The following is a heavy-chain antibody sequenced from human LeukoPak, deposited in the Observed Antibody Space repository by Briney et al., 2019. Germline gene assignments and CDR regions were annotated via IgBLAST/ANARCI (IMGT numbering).Heavy chain of an antibody. V-gene: IGHV3-23*01. CDR2: ISGSGGTT. CDR1: GFTFTSYG. CDR3: AKDRTGTTGADWFDP. J-gene: IGHJ5*02. D-gene: IGHD1-1*01. Sequence: GGTLRLSCAASGFTFTSYGMGWVRQAPGKGLEWVSAISGSGGTTYYADSVKGRFTISRDNSKNTLSLQMNSPRADDTAVYYCAKDRTGTTGADWFDPWGQGTLVTVSS.